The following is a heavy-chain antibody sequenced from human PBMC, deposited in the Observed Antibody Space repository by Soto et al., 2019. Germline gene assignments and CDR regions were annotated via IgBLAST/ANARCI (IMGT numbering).Heavy chain of an antibody. CDR3: ARHNYGSGSTYFDY. D-gene: IGHD3-10*01. J-gene: IGHJ4*02. CDR2: IYHSGST. V-gene: IGHV4-30-2*01. CDR1: GGSISSGGYS. Sequence: PSETLSLTCAASGGSISSGGYSWSWIRQPPGKGLEWIGYIYHSGSTYYNPSLKSRVTVSVDTSKNQFSLKLNSMTAADTAVYYCARHNYGSGSTYFDYWDQGTLVTVSS.